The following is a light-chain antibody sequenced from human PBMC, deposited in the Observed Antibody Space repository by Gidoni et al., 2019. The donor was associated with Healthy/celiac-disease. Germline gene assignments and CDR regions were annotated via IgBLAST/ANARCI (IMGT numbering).Light chain of an antibody. J-gene: IGKJ2*01. Sequence: DIQMTQSPSSLSASVGDRVTITCRASQSISSNLNWYQQKPGKAPKLLIYAASSLQSGVPSRFSGSGSGADFTLTISSLQPEDVATYYCQQSYSTPLYTFGQGTKLEIK. CDR1: QSISSN. V-gene: IGKV1-39*01. CDR2: AAS. CDR3: QQSYSTPLYT.